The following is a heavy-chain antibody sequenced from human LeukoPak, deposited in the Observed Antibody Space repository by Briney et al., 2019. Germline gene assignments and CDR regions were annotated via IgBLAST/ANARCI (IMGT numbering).Heavy chain of an antibody. J-gene: IGHJ4*02. CDR1: GFTFSSYG. Sequence: GGSLRLSCAASGFTFSSYGMHWVRQAPGKGVEGVAGIWYDGSNKYYADSVKGRFTIYRDNSKNTLYLQMNSLRAEDTAVYYCARDEGYYDSSGYYYDPGPLDYWGQGTLVTVSS. CDR2: IWYDGSNK. V-gene: IGHV3-33*01. CDR3: ARDEGYYDSSGYYYDPGPLDY. D-gene: IGHD3-22*01.